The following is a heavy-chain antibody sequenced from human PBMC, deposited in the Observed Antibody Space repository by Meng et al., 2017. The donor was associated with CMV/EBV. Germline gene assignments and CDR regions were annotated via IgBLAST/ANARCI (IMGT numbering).Heavy chain of an antibody. CDR3: ARDPFIVVVPEVYGMDV. CDR1: GYTFTSYG. J-gene: IGHJ6*02. Sequence: ASVKVSCKASGYTFTSYGISWVRQAPGQGLEWMGWISAYNGNTNYAQKLQGRVTMTTDTSTSTAYMELRSLRSDDTAVYYCARDPFIVVVPEVYGMDVLGQGTTVTVSS. D-gene: IGHD2-2*01. CDR2: ISAYNGNT. V-gene: IGHV1-18*01.